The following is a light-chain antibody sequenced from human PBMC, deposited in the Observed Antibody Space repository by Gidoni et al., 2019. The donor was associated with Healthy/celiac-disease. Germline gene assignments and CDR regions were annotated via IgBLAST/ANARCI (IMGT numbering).Light chain of an antibody. Sequence: SYELTQPPSVSVSPGQTASITCSGDKLGDKYACWYQPKPGQSPVLVIYQDSKRPSGIPERFSGSNSGNTATLTISGTQAMDEADYYCQAWDSSTARAVFGGGTKLTVL. CDR1: KLGDKY. CDR2: QDS. CDR3: QAWDSSTARAV. J-gene: IGLJ2*01. V-gene: IGLV3-1*01.